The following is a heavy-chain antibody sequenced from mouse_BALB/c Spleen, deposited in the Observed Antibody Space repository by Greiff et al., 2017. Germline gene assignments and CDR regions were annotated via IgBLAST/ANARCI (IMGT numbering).Heavy chain of an antibody. J-gene: IGHJ4*01. CDR2: ISYDGSN. Sequence: ESGPGLVKPSQSLSLTCSVTGYSITSGYYWNWIRQLPGNKLEWMGYISYDGSNNYNPSLKNRISITRDTSKNQFFLKLNSVTTEDTATYYCAREGIYYGYVRDYWGQGTSVTVSS. D-gene: IGHD2-2*01. CDR3: AREGIYYGYVRDY. V-gene: IGHV3-6*02. CDR1: GYSITSGYY.